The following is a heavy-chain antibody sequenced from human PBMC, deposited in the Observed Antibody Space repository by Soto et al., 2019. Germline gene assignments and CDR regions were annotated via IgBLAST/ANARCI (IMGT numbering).Heavy chain of an antibody. Sequence: QVQLVESGGGVVQPGRSLRLSCAASGFTFSSYGMHWVRQAPGKGLEWVAVISYDGSNKYYADSVKGRFTISRDNSKNTLYLQMNSLRAEDTAVYYCAKSYEWELQGPWGQGTLVTVSS. CDR3: AKSYEWELQGP. J-gene: IGHJ5*02. CDR1: GFTFSSYG. V-gene: IGHV3-30*18. D-gene: IGHD1-26*01. CDR2: ISYDGSNK.